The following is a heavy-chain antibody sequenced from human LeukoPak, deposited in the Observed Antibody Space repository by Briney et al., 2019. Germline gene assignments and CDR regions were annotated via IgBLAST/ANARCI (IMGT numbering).Heavy chain of an antibody. V-gene: IGHV5-51*01. CDR2: IYPGDSDT. Sequence: GESLKISCKGSGYSFTTNWIGWVRQMPGKGLEWMGIIYPGDSDTRYSPSFQGQVTISVDKPFSTAYLQWSSLKASDTAMYYCARRSYDSSVYYRYMYYFDYWGQGTLVTVSS. J-gene: IGHJ4*02. CDR3: ARRSYDSSVYYRYMYYFDY. D-gene: IGHD3-22*01. CDR1: GYSFTTNW.